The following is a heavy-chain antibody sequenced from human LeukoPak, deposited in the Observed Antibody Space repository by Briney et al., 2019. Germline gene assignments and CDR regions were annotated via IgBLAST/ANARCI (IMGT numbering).Heavy chain of an antibody. CDR3: AKQLGYCSDGSCYFPY. V-gene: IGHV3-23*01. Sequence: GGSLRLSCAASGFTFSSSAMSWVRQAPGKGLEWVSAISNNGGYAYYADSVQGRFTISRDNSKSTLCLQMNSLRAEDTAVYYCAKQLGYCSDGSCYFPYWGQGTLVTVSS. D-gene: IGHD2-15*01. J-gene: IGHJ4*02. CDR2: ISNNGGYA. CDR1: GFTFSSSA.